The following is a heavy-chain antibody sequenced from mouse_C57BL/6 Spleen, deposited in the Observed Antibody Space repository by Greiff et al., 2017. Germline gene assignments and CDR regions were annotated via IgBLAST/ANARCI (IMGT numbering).Heavy chain of an antibody. Sequence: EVQLVESGGGLVKPGGSLKLSCAASGFTFSSYAMSWVRQTPEKRLEWVATISAGGSYTSYPDNVKGRFTISRDNAKNNLYLQMSHLKSEDTAMYYCARFYGYGDAMDYWGQGTSVTGSS. CDR2: ISAGGSYT. V-gene: IGHV5-4*01. J-gene: IGHJ4*01. D-gene: IGHD2-2*01. CDR1: GFTFSSYA. CDR3: ARFYGYGDAMDY.